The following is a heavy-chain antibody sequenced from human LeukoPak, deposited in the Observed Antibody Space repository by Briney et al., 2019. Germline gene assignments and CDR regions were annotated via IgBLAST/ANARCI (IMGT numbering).Heavy chain of an antibody. CDR1: GFTFSSYG. J-gene: IGHJ4*02. D-gene: IGHD4-17*01. CDR3: AKQTHGDYQYYFDY. V-gene: IGHV3-30*18. Sequence: GGSLRLSCAASGFTFSSYGMHWVRQAPGKGLEWVAVISYDGSNKYYADSVKGRFTISRDNSKNTLYLQMNSLRAEDTAVYYCAKQTHGDYQYYFDYWGQGTLVTASS. CDR2: ISYDGSNK.